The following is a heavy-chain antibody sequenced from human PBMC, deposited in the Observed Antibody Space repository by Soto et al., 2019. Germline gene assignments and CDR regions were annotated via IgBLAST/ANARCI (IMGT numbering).Heavy chain of an antibody. Sequence: SETLSLTCTVSGGSVSSGYHYWSWIRQPPGKGLEWIGYVYFSRTTNYNPSLKSRVTISVDTSKNQFSLRLSSVTAADTALYYCARWVYGMDVWGQGTTVTVYS. CDR3: ARWVYGMDV. J-gene: IGHJ6*02. CDR1: GGSVSSGYHY. V-gene: IGHV4-61*01. CDR2: VYFSRTT.